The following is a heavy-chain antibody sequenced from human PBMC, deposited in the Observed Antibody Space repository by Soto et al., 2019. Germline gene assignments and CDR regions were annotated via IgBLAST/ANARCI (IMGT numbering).Heavy chain of an antibody. D-gene: IGHD2-2*01. CDR1: GFTFSNYW. CDR2: ISSDGTST. J-gene: IGHJ4*02. V-gene: IGHV3-74*01. Sequence: EMQLVESGGGLVQPGGSLRLSCAASGFTFSNYWMHWVRQAPGKGPVWVSRISSDGTSTTYADSVKGRFTISRDNAKNTLYLQVNSLRAEATAVYYCARVPNCDSSSCYSYFDFWGQGALITVSS. CDR3: ARVPNCDSSSCYSYFDF.